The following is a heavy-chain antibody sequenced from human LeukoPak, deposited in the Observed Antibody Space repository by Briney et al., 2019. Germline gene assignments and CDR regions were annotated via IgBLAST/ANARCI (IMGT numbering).Heavy chain of an antibody. CDR2: ISGSGGST. CDR1: GFTFSSYG. J-gene: IGHJ4*02. Sequence: GGSLRLSCAASGFTFSSYGMSWVRQAPGKGLEWVSAISGSGGSTYYADSVKGRFTISRDNSKNTLYLHMNSLRAEDTAVYYCAKAHYYYGSGSSIDYWGQGTLVTVSS. V-gene: IGHV3-23*01. CDR3: AKAHYYYGSGSSIDY. D-gene: IGHD3-10*01.